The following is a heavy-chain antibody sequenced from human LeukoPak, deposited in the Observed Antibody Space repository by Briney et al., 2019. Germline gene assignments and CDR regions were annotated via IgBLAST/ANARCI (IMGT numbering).Heavy chain of an antibody. D-gene: IGHD2-15*01. CDR2: IYSNDNT. J-gene: IGHJ5*02. CDR3: ARQHCSGGSCYSNWFDP. Sequence: GGSLRLSCAASGFTVSTNYMSWVRQAPGKGLEWVSVIYSNDNTYYADSVKGRFTISRDNSKNTLYLQMNSLRAEDTAVYYCARQHCSGGSCYSNWFDPWGQGTLVTVSS. V-gene: IGHV3-66*04. CDR1: GFTVSTNY.